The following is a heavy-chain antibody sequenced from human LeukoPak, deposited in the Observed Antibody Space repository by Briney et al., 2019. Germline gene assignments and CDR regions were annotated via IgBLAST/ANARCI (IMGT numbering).Heavy chain of an antibody. D-gene: IGHD1-7*01. CDR3: ASRDNWNYSNRY. CDR1: GGSISSYY. CDR2: IYYSGST. Sequence: SGTLSLTCTVSGGSISSYYWSWIRQPPRKGLEWIGYIYYSGSTNYNPSLKSRVTISVDTSKNQFSLKLSSVTAADTAVYYCASRDNWNYSNRYWGQGTLVTVSS. J-gene: IGHJ4*02. V-gene: IGHV4-59*12.